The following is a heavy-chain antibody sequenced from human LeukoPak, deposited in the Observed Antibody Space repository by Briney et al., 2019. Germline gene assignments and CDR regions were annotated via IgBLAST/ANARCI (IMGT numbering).Heavy chain of an antibody. J-gene: IGHJ6*03. Sequence: SETLSLTCTVSGGSISSSSYYWGWIRQPPGKGLEWIGGIYYSGSTYYNPSLKSRVTISVDTSKNQFSLKLSSVTVADTAIYYCARRYSSSWGAYYYYYMDVWGKGTTVTVSS. D-gene: IGHD6-13*01. CDR1: GGSISSSSYY. CDR3: ARRYSSSWGAYYYYYMDV. CDR2: IYYSGST. V-gene: IGHV4-39*07.